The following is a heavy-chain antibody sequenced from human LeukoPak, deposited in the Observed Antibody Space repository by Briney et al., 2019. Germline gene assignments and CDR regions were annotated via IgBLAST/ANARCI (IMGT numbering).Heavy chain of an antibody. Sequence: SETLSLTCTVSGGSISSSSYYWGWIRQPPGKGLEWIGSIYYSGSTYYNPSLKSRVTISVDTSKNQFSLKLSSVTAADTAVYYCARGVDYFDYWGQGTLVTVSS. CDR3: ARGVDYFDY. J-gene: IGHJ4*02. D-gene: IGHD2-15*01. CDR2: IYYSGST. CDR1: GGSISSSSYY. V-gene: IGHV4-39*07.